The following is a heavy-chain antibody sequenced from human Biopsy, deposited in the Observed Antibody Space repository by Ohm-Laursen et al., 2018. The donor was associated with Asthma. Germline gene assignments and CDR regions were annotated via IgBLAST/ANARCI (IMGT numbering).Heavy chain of an antibody. CDR3: ARKAGSCISRTCYSLDF. CDR2: INSVFGTT. V-gene: IGHV1-69*13. J-gene: IGHJ4*02. D-gene: IGHD2-2*01. Sequence: SVKASCKSLGGTFNTYVIGWVRQAPGQGLEWKGGINSVFGTTTYPQKFQDRVTITADDSTSTVYMELSSLRSEDTAVYYCARKAGSCISRTCYSLDFWGQGTLVTVSS. CDR1: GGTFNTYV.